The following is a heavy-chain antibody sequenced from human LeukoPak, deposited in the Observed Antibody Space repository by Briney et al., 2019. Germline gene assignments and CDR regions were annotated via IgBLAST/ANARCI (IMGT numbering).Heavy chain of an antibody. D-gene: IGHD6-25*01. CDR1: GYTFTAYY. CDR3: ARDLTFTSGRGVY. CDR2: INPNSGYT. V-gene: IGHV1-2*02. J-gene: IGHJ4*02. Sequence: GASVKVSCKASGYTFTAYYMHWVRQAPGQGLEWMGWINPNSGYTNYAQEFQGRVTMTRDTSINTAYMELSGLRSDDTAVYYCARDLTFTSGRGVYWGQGTLVTVSS.